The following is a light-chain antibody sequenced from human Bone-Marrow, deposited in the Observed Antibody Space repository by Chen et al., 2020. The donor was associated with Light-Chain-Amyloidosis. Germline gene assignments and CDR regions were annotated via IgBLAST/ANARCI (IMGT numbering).Light chain of an antibody. CDR1: NIGSTS. CDR3: QVWDRSSDRPV. J-gene: IGLJ3*02. CDR2: DDS. Sequence: SYVLTQPSSVSVAPGQTATIACGGNNIGSTSVHWYQQTPGQAPLLVVYDDSDRPSGIPERLGGANSGNTATLTISRVEAGYEADYYCQVWDRSSDRPVFGGGTKLTVL. V-gene: IGLV3-21*02.